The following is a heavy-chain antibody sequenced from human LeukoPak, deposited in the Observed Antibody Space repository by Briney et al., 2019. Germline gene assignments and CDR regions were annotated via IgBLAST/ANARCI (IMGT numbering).Heavy chain of an antibody. J-gene: IGHJ3*02. V-gene: IGHV1-8*01. Sequence: ASVKVSCKASGYTSTSYDINWVRQATGQGLEWMGWMNPNSGNTGYAQKFQGRVTMARNTSISTAYMELSSLRSDDTAVYYCASSTAAQEAFDIWGQGTMVTVSS. CDR3: ASSTAAQEAFDI. D-gene: IGHD6-6*01. CDR2: MNPNSGNT. CDR1: GYTSTSYD.